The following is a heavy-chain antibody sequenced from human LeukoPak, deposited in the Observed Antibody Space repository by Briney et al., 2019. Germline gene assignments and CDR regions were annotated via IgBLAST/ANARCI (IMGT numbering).Heavy chain of an antibody. CDR3: AKDVTITIFGVVSPNWFDP. CDR1: GFTFSSYA. CDR2: ISGSGGST. J-gene: IGHJ5*02. D-gene: IGHD3-3*01. Sequence: SGGSLRLSCAASGFTFSSYAMSWVRQAPGKGLEWVSAISGSGGSTYYADSVKGRFTISRDNSKNTLYLQMNSLRAEDMAVYYCAKDVTITIFGVVSPNWFDPWGQGTLVTVSS. V-gene: IGHV3-23*01.